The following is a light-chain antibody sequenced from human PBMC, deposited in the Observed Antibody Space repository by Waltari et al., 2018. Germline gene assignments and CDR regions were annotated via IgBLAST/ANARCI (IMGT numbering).Light chain of an antibody. J-gene: IGLJ2*01. CDR2: EAS. CDR3: SSYAGSHTVLL. V-gene: IGLV2-8*01. CDR1: SSDIGGYPY. Sequence: QSALTQPPSASGSPGQSVTISCTGTSSDIGGYPYVYWYQQHPGEAPKLIIFEASKRSSGVPDRFSGSKAGNTASLTVSGLQADDEADYYCSSYAGSHTVLLFGGGTKLTVL.